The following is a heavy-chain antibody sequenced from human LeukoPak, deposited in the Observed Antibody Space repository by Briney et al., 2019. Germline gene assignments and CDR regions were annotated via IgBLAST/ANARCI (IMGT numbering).Heavy chain of an antibody. CDR1: GGSISSSSYY. Sequence: PSETLSLTCTVSGGSISSSSYYWGWIRQPPGKGLEWIGSIYYSGSTYYNPSLKSRVTISVDTSKNQFSLKLSSVTAADTAVYYCARHVEDIVVVVAATAWYFDLWGRGTLVTVSS. D-gene: IGHD2-15*01. CDR3: ARHVEDIVVVVAATAWYFDL. V-gene: IGHV4-39*01. J-gene: IGHJ2*01. CDR2: IYYSGST.